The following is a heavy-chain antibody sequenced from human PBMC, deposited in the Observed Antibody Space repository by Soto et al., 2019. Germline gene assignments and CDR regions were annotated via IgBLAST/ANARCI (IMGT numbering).Heavy chain of an antibody. CDR1: GFTLSGYA. J-gene: IGHJ6*03. D-gene: IGHD6-6*01. CDR3: ARRARPDFYYMDV. V-gene: IGHV3-64*01. CDR2: ISTNGVGT. Sequence: EVQLVESGGVLAQPGGSLRLSCAASGFTLSGYAMDWVRQAPGKGLEYVSGISTNGVGTYYANSVQGRFTISRDNSKNTVYLQMGSLRPEDMAVYYCARRARPDFYYMDVWGKGTTVTVSS.